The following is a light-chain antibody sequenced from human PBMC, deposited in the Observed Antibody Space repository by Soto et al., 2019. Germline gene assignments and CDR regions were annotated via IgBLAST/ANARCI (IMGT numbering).Light chain of an antibody. Sequence: LTQPASVSGSPGQSITISCTGTSSDVGGYNYVSWYQQHPGKAPKLMIYEVSNRPSGVSNRFSGSKSGNTASLTISGLQAEDEADYYCSSYTSSSTLVFGTRTKVTVL. CDR3: SSYTSSSTLV. CDR2: EVS. CDR1: SSDVGGYNY. V-gene: IGLV2-14*01. J-gene: IGLJ1*01.